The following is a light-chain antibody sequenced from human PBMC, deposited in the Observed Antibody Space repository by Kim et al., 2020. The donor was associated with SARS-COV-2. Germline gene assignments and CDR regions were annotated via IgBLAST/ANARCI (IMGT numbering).Light chain of an antibody. CDR3: ISFTSAATWV. Sequence: QSALTQPASVSGSPGQSITISCTGTSSDIGGYNYVSWYQQHLGKAPQLMIYAVTERPSGVSSRFSGSKSGNTASLTISGLQAEDEADYYCISFTSAATWVFGGGTQLTVL. CDR2: AVT. V-gene: IGLV2-14*03. J-gene: IGLJ3*02. CDR1: SSDIGGYNY.